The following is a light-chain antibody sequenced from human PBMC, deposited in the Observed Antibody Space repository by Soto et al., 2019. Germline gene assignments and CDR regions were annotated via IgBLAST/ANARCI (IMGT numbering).Light chain of an antibody. CDR1: QSVTSSF. CDR3: QHYGSSFT. V-gene: IGKV3-20*01. CDR2: AAS. Sequence: IVLTQSPGTLSLSPGERATLSCRASQSVTSSFLAGYQQKPGQAPRLLLYAASSRATGIPDRFSGSGSGTDLTLTISRLEPEDFAVYYCQHYGSSFTFGPATKVDVK. J-gene: IGKJ3*01.